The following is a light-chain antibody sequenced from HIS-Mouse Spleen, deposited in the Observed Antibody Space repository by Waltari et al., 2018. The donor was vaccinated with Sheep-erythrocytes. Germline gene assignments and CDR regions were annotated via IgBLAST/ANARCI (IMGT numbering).Light chain of an antibody. CDR3: CSYAGSYNHV. V-gene: IGLV2-11*01. CDR1: SSDVGGYDY. Sequence: QSALTPPRSVPGSPGQSVTLSCTGTSSDVGGYDYVSWYQQHPGKAPKLMIYDVSKRPSGVPDRFSGSKSGNTASLTISGLQAEDEADYYCCSYAGSYNHVFATGTKVTVL. CDR2: DVS. J-gene: IGLJ1*01.